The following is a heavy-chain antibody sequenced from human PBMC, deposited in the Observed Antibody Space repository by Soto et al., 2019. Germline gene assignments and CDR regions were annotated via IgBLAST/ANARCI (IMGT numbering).Heavy chain of an antibody. J-gene: IGHJ3*02. CDR3: ARGSTMVRGVILDAFDI. Sequence: PGGSRILSCAASGFTFSTYRMHWVRQATGKGLEWVSAIGTAGDTYYPGSVKGRFTISRENAKNSLYLQMNSLRAGDTAVYYCARGSTMVRGVILDAFDIWGQGTMVTVSS. CDR1: GFTFSTYR. V-gene: IGHV3-13*04. CDR2: IGTAGDT. D-gene: IGHD3-10*01.